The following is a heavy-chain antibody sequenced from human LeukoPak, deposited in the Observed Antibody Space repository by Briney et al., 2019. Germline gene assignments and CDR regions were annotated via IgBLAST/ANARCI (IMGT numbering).Heavy chain of an antibody. CDR1: GITIRNYG. CDR2: ISGSGGST. V-gene: IGHV3-23*01. D-gene: IGHD5-24*01. J-gene: IGHJ4*02. CDR3: AKGRWLQTYFDY. Sequence: GGSLRLSCAASGITIRNYGMTWVRQAPGKGLEWVSGISGSGGSTYYADSVKGRFTIPRDNSKNTLHLQMNSLTAEDTAVYYCAKGRWLQTYFDYWGQGTLVTVSS.